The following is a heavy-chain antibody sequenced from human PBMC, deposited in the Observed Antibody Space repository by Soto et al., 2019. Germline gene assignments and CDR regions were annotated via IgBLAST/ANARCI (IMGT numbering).Heavy chain of an antibody. CDR1: GYTFTGYY. Sequence: ASVKVSCKASGYTFTGYYMHWVRQAPGQGLEWMGWISANKGYTDYAEKFQDRVIMTTEKSTNTAYLEVTSLRSDDTAVYYCTRDRSTNDYWGQGTLVTVSS. CDR3: TRDRSTNDY. V-gene: IGHV1-18*04. CDR2: ISANKGYT. J-gene: IGHJ4*02.